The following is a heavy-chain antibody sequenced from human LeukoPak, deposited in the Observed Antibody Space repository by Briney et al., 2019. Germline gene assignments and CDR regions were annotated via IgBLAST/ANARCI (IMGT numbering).Heavy chain of an antibody. D-gene: IGHD3-16*01. CDR2: IKLDGREK. V-gene: IGHV3-7*05. Sequence: GGSLRLSCAASGFIFSNYWMSWVRQAPGIGLEWVANIKLDGREKYYVDSVKGRFTISRDNAKNLLYLQMNSLRAEDTAVYYCARHGGRYYFDYWGQGTLVTVSS. J-gene: IGHJ4*02. CDR3: ARHGGRYYFDY. CDR1: GFIFSNYW.